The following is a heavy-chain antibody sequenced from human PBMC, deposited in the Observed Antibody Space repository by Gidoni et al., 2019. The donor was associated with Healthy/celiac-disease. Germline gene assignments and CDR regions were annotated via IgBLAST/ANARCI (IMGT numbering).Heavy chain of an antibody. V-gene: IGHV3-23*01. CDR3: AKDREDCSSTSCFDYYYYGMDV. J-gene: IGHJ6*02. CDR1: GFTFSSYA. D-gene: IGHD2-2*01. Sequence: EVQLLESGGGLVQPGGSLRLSCAASGFTFSSYAMRWVRQAPGKGLEWVSAISGSGGSTYYADSVKGRFTISRDNSKNTLYLQMNSLRAEDTAVYYCAKDREDCSSTSCFDYYYYGMDVWGQGTTVTVSS. CDR2: ISGSGGST.